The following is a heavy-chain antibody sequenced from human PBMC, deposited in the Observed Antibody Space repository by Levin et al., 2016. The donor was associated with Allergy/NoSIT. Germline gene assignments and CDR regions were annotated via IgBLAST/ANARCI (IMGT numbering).Heavy chain of an antibody. CDR2: IYSGGST. CDR3: AREVGYSYGQRSQYYFDY. D-gene: IGHD5-18*01. Sequence: GESLKISCAASGFTVSSNYMSWVRQAPGKGLEWVSVIYSGGSTYYADSVKGRFTISRHNSKNTLYLQMNSLRAEDTAVYYCAREVGYSYGQRSQYYFDYWGQGTLVTVSS. CDR1: GFTVSSNY. J-gene: IGHJ4*02. V-gene: IGHV3-53*04.